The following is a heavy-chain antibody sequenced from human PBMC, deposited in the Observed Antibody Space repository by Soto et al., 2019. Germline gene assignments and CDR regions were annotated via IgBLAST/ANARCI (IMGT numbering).Heavy chain of an antibody. CDR1: GGSISSSSYY. CDR3: ARGRIYVWGSYRYTPFDAFDI. V-gene: IGHV4-39*01. CDR2: IYYSGST. Sequence: PSETLSLTCTVSGGSISSSSYYWGWIRQPPGKGLEWIGSIYYSGSTYYNPSLKSRVTISVDTSKNQFSLKLSSVTAAGTAVYYCARGRIYVWGSYRYTPFDAFDIWGQGTMVTVSS. D-gene: IGHD3-16*02. J-gene: IGHJ3*02.